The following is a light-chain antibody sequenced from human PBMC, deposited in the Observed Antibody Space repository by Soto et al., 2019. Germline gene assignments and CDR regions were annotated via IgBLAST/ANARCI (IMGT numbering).Light chain of an antibody. CDR1: SSDVGRYNL. CDR3: CSYAGRSTCV. CDR2: EGS. Sequence: QSALTQFASVSGSLGQSITISCTGTSSDVGRYNLVSWYQQHPGKAPKLMIYEGSKRPSGVSNRLSGSKSGNTASLTISGLQAEDEADYYCCSYAGRSTCVFGGGTQLTVL. J-gene: IGLJ3*02. V-gene: IGLV2-23*01.